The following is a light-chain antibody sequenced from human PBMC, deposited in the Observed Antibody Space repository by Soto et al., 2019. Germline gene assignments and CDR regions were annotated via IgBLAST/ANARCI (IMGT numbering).Light chain of an antibody. Sequence: QSVLTQPPSASGTPGQRVTISCSGSSSNIRSYTVNWYKQVPGTAPKLLIYSNDRRPSRVPDRFSGSKSGTSASLAISGLQSEDEADYYCQSYDSSLSGWVFGGGTKLTVL. CDR2: SND. V-gene: IGLV1-44*01. CDR3: QSYDSSLSGWV. J-gene: IGLJ3*02. CDR1: SSNIRSYT.